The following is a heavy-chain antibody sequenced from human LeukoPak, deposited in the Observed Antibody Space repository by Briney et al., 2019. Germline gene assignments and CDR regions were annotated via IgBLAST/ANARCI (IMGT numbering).Heavy chain of an antibody. CDR1: GFTFDDYA. Sequence: GGSLRLSCAASGFTFDDYAMHWVRQAPGKGLEWVSGISWNSGSIGYADSVKGRFTISRDNAKNSLYLQMNSLRAEDTALYYCAKDISRNSGYGGTFDIWGQGTMVTVSS. J-gene: IGHJ3*02. CDR3: AKDISRNSGYGGTFDI. D-gene: IGHD5-12*01. CDR2: ISWNSGSI. V-gene: IGHV3-9*01.